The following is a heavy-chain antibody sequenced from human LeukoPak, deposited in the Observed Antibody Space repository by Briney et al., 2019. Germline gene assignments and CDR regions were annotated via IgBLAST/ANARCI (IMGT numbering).Heavy chain of an antibody. D-gene: IGHD5-24*01. J-gene: IGHJ3*02. V-gene: IGHV4-34*01. CDR1: GGSFSGYY. CDR2: INHSGST. Sequence: PSETLSLTCAVYGGSFSGYYWSWIRQPPGKGLEWIGEINHSGSTNYNPSLKSRVTISVDTSKNQFSLKLSSVTAADTAVYYCARRGWLQLGAFDIWGQGTMVTVSS. CDR3: ARRGWLQLGAFDI.